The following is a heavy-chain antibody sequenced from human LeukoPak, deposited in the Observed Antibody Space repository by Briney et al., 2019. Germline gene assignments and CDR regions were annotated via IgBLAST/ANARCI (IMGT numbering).Heavy chain of an antibody. CDR2: IWNDGSQK. V-gene: IGHV3-33*01. CDR1: GFSFSFYG. Sequence: GGSLRLSCATSGFSFSFYGMQWVRQAPGKGLEWVAVIWNDGSQKYYGDSVKGRFTISRDNSKNTLYLQMNSLRAEDTAVYYCARSRIDILTGYYPYYFDYWGQGTLVTVSS. J-gene: IGHJ4*02. CDR3: ARSRIDILTGYYPYYFDY. D-gene: IGHD3-9*01.